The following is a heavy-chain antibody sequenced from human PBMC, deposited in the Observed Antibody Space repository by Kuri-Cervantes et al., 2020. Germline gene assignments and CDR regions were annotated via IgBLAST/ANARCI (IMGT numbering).Heavy chain of an antibody. Sequence: ASVKVSCKASGYTFTSYGISWVRQAPGQRLEWMGWINAGNGNTKYSQKFQGRVTITRDTSASTAYMELSSLRSEDTAVYYCARGIEAGAVDYWGQGTLVTVSS. CDR2: INAGNGNT. D-gene: IGHD2-15*01. V-gene: IGHV1-3*01. CDR1: GYTFTSYG. CDR3: ARGIEAGAVDY. J-gene: IGHJ4*02.